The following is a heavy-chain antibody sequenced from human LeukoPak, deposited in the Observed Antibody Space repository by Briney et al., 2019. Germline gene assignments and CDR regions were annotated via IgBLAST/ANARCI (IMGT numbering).Heavy chain of an antibody. V-gene: IGHV3-15*01. CDR1: GFSFSNAW. D-gene: IGHD3-10*01. CDR3: TTDWVRGVRGH. CDR2: IKSKTDGGTT. J-gene: IGHJ4*02. Sequence: GGSLRLSCAASGFSFSNAWMSWVRQAPGKGLEWVGRIKSKTDGGTTDYAAPVKGRFTISRGDSENTLYLQMNSLKTEDTAVYYCTTDWVRGVRGHWGQGTLVTVSS.